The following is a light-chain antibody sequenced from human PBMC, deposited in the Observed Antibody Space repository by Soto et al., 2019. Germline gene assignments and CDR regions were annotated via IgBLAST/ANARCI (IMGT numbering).Light chain of an antibody. CDR2: EVS. CDR3: SSYAGSNNLYV. J-gene: IGLJ1*01. V-gene: IGLV2-8*01. CDR1: SSDVGGYKY. Sequence: QSALTQPPSASGSPGQSVTISCTGTSSDVGGYKYVSWYQQHPGKAPKVMIYEVSKRPSGVPDRFSGSKSGNTASLTVSWLQAEDEADYFCSSYAGSNNLYVFGTGTKVTVL.